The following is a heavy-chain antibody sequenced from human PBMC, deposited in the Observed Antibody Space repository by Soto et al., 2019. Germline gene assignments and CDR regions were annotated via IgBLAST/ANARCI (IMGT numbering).Heavy chain of an antibody. CDR3: ARRMMDYGGNSVWFDP. Sequence: GGSLRLSCAASGFTFSSYAMSWVRQAPGKGLEWVSAISGSGGSTYYADSVKGRFTISRDNAKNTLYLQMNSLRAEDTAVYYCARRMMDYGGNSVWFDPWGQGTLVTVSS. CDR1: GFTFSSYA. V-gene: IGHV3-23*01. D-gene: IGHD4-17*01. J-gene: IGHJ5*02. CDR2: ISGSGGST.